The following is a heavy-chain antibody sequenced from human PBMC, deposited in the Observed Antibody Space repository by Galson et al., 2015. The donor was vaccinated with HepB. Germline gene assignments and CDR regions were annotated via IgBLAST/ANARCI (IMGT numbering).Heavy chain of an antibody. CDR2: ITNSGPST. J-gene: IGHJ4*02. Sequence: SLRLSCAVSGFTFSDYYMSWIRQAPGKGLEWLSYITNSGPSTSYADSVKGRFTISRDNDRESLFLQMNSLRVEDTAVYYCAKDAHRTSSVLDSWGQGTLVTVSA. CDR3: AKDAHRTSSVLDS. CDR1: GFTFSDYY. V-gene: IGHV3-11*04. D-gene: IGHD6-6*01.